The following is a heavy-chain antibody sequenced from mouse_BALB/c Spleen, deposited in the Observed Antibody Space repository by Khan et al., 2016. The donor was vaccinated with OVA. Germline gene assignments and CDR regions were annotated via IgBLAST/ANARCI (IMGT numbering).Heavy chain of an antibody. Sequence: IQLKESEPELEKPSQALSLTCTFTGYSFTTCGGCYWIQPLQGVKLELMCYISYNGSTNYNPSLKSRISITRDTSKNQFFLQFKYVTTEDTATYYCARTARIKYWGQGTTLTVSS. J-gene: IGHJ2*01. D-gene: IGHD1-2*01. CDR1: GYSFTTCGG. V-gene: IGHV3-1*02. CDR2: ISYNGST. CDR3: ARTARIKY.